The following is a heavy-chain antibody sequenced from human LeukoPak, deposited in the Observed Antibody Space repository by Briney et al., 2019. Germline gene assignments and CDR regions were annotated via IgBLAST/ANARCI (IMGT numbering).Heavy chain of an antibody. CDR3: ARLGSYSNYYYYYYMDV. CDR1: GGSISSSSYY. J-gene: IGHJ6*03. Sequence: SETLSLTCTVSGGSISSSSYYWGWIRQPPGKGLEWIGSIYYSGSTYYNPSLKSRVTISVDTSKNQFSLKLSSVTAADTALYYCARLGSYSNYYYYYYMDVWGKGTTVTVSS. CDR2: IYYSGST. D-gene: IGHD4-11*01. V-gene: IGHV4-39*01.